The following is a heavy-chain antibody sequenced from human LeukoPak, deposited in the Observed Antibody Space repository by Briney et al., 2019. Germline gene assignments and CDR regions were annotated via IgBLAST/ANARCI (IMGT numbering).Heavy chain of an antibody. V-gene: IGHV4-34*01. Sequence: SETLSLTCAVYGGSFSGYYWSWIRQPPGKGLEWIGEINHSGSTNYNPSLKSRVTISVDTSKNQFSLKLSSVTAADTAVHYCARTLTGYSSSWYPVSGMDVWGQGTTVTVSS. CDR2: INHSGST. CDR1: GGSFSGYY. J-gene: IGHJ6*02. D-gene: IGHD6-13*01. CDR3: ARTLTGYSSSWYPVSGMDV.